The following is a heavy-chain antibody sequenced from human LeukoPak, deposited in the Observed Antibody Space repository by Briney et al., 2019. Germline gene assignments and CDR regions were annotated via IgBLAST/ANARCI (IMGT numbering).Heavy chain of an antibody. V-gene: IGHV1-69*04. J-gene: IGHJ4*02. CDR3: ARDPRGSGSDY. CDR1: GGTFSSYT. Sequence: ASVKVSCKASGGTFSSYTISWVRQAPGQGLEWMGRIIPILGIANYAQKFQGRVTITADKSTSTAYMELSSLRSEDTAVYYCARDPRGSGSDYWGQGTLVTASS. D-gene: IGHD2-15*01. CDR2: IIPILGIA.